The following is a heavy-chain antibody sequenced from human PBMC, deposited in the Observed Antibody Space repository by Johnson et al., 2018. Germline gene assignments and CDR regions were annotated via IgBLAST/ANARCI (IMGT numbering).Heavy chain of an antibody. J-gene: IGHJ6*03. CDR1: GTSIRSNY. Sequence: QVQLQESGPGLVKPSETXSLTCGVSGTSIRSNYWTWIRPPPGKGLECIGYSYYSGNPNYNPSLKSRVTISVDTSKNQFSLNLSSVTAADTAVYYCARVPPYYYYIDVWGKGTTVTVSS. CDR2: SYYSGNP. CDR3: ARVPPYYYYIDV. V-gene: IGHV4-59*01.